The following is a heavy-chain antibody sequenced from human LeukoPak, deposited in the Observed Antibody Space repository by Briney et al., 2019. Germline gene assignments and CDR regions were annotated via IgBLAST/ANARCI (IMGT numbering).Heavy chain of an antibody. CDR1: VGSISSRVYY. CDR2: IYYSGCT. CDR3: ARHASELTLELRAARGYYYYMDL. Sequence: SGTLSLTCTVTVGSISSRVYYWPWLRQPPGKGLEWVGSIYYSGCTYYNRSRKSRVTISVDQFKNHFSLKLSSVTAADTAVYYCARHASELTLELRAARGYYYYMDLWGQGTTVTVSS. J-gene: IGHJ6*02. D-gene: IGHD1-7*01. V-gene: IGHV4-39*01.